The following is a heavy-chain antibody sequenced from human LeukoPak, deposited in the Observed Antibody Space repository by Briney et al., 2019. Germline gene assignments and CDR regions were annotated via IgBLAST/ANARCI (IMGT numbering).Heavy chain of an antibody. Sequence: GGSLRLSCAASGFTFSSYSMNWVRQAPGEGLEWVSYISSSSSSTIYYADSVKGRFTISRDNAKNSLYPQMNSLRAEDTAVYYCARDLGDFWGKDDAFDIWGQGTMVTVSS. CDR1: GFTFSSYS. D-gene: IGHD7-27*01. CDR3: ARDLGDFWGKDDAFDI. V-gene: IGHV3-48*01. J-gene: IGHJ3*02. CDR2: ISSSSSSTI.